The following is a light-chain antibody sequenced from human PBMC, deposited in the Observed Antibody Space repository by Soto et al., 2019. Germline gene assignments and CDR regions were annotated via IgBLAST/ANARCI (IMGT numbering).Light chain of an antibody. Sequence: EKRERKAPAPPFLCSGEKTTLSCRASQSVSSNLAWYQQKPGQAPRLLIYGASARATGIPARFSGSGSGTEFTLTISTLQSEDFAGYYCQQYNNWPPITFGHGTRLEIK. CDR3: QQYNNWPPIT. CDR1: QSVSSN. J-gene: IGKJ5*01. V-gene: IGKV3-15*01. CDR2: GAS.